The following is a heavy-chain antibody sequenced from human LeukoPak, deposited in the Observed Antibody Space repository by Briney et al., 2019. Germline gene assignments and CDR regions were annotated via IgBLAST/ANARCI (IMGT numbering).Heavy chain of an antibody. D-gene: IGHD2-2*01. Sequence: ASVKVSCKASEYTFSGYYMHWVRQAPGQGLEWMGWINHNSGVTNYAQQFQGRVTMTWDTSISTAYMEVSRLRSDDTAIYYCARESRYCSSTSCYLGSLDYWGQGTLVTVSS. CDR3: ARESRYCSSTSCYLGSLDY. CDR2: INHNSGVT. CDR1: EYTFSGYY. V-gene: IGHV1-2*02. J-gene: IGHJ4*02.